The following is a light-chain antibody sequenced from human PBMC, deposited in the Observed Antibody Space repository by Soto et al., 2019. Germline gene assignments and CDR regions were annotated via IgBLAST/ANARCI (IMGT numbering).Light chain of an antibody. V-gene: IGKV3-20*01. CDR3: QHYQVGQPIA. CDR2: GAS. J-gene: IGKJ5*01. Sequence: EIVLTQSPDTLSFSPGERATLSCRASQSVGTRLAWYQHKTGQAPSLLMSGASSRATGIPDRFSGSGSETDFTLTISRLEPEDFALYYCQHYQVGQPIAFGRGTRLEIK. CDR1: QSVGTR.